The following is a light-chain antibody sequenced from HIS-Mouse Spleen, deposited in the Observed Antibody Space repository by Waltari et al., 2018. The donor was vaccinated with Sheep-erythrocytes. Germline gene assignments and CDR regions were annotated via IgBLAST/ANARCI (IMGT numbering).Light chain of an antibody. CDR3: QAWDSSTVV. J-gene: IGLJ2*01. CDR1: KLGDKY. CDR2: QDS. Sequence: SYELTQPPSVSVSPGQTASITCPGDKLGDKYACWYQQKPGHSPVLVIYQDSKRPSGIPGRSSGSNSGNTATLTISGTQAMDEADYYCQAWDSSTVVFGGGTKLTVL. V-gene: IGLV3-1*01.